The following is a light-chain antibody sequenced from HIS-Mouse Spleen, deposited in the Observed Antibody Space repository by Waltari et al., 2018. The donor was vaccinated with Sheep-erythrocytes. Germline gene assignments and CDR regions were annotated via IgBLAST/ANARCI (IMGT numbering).Light chain of an antibody. CDR2: EGS. CDR3: CSYAGSSTPWV. CDR1: SSCVWSDNL. J-gene: IGLJ3*02. Sequence: QSALTQPASVSGSPGQSITISCTGTSSCVWSDNLVSWYQQHPGKAPKLMIYEGSKRPSGVSNRFSGSKSGNTASLTISGLQAEDEADYYCCSYAGSSTPWVFGGGTKLTVL. V-gene: IGLV2-23*01.